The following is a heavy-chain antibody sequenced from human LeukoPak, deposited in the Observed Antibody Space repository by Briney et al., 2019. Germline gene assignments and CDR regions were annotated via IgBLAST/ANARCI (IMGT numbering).Heavy chain of an antibody. V-gene: IGHV4-61*09. CDR3: ARGPWFDP. J-gene: IGHJ5*02. Sequence: PSQTLSLTCTVSGGSINSDDYYWSWIRQPPGKELEWIGHIYDSGSTNYNPSLKGRVTISVDTSKNQFSLKLSSLTAADTAVYYCARGPWFDPWGQGTLVTVSS. CDR1: GGSINSDDYY. CDR2: IYDSGST.